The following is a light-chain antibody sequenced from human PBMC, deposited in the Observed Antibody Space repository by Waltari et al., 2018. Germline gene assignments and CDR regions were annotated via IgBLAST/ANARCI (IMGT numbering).Light chain of an antibody. CDR1: QSVFYCSNNRND. CDR2: WAS. V-gene: IGKV4-1*01. CDR3: QQYYATPRT. J-gene: IGKJ1*01. Sequence: DIVMTQSPASLAVSLGERDTINCKFSQSVFYCSNNRNDLGWYQHKAGQPPKLLIYWASTRESGVPDRFSGSGSGTDFTLTISNLQAEDVAVYYCQQYYATPRTFGQGTKVAIK.